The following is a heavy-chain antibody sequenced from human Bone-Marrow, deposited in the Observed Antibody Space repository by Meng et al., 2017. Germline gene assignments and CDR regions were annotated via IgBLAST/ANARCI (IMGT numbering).Heavy chain of an antibody. CDR1: GYTFTSYA. CDR3: ARDTGASLLWFGELLSYYGMDV. V-gene: IGHV1-3*01. Sequence: ASVKVSCKASGYTFTSYAMHWVRQAPGQRLEWMGWINAGNGNTKYSQKFQGRVTITRDTSASTAYMELSSLRSEDTAVYYCARDTGASLLWFGELLSYYGMDVWGQGTTVTVYS. CDR2: INAGNGNT. D-gene: IGHD3-10*01. J-gene: IGHJ6*02.